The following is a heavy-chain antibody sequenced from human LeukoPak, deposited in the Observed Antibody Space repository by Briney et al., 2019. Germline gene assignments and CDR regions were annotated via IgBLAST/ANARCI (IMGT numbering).Heavy chain of an antibody. D-gene: IGHD2-15*01. J-gene: IGHJ6*03. Sequence: SETLSLTCTVSGGSISSHYWSWIRQPPGKGLEWNGYIYYSGSTNYNPSLKSRVTISVDTSKNQFSLKLSSVTAADTAVYYCARGSRCSGGSCYAYYYYYMDVWGKGTTVTVSS. CDR3: ARGSRCSGGSCYAYYYYYMDV. V-gene: IGHV4-59*11. CDR1: GGSISSHY. CDR2: IYYSGST.